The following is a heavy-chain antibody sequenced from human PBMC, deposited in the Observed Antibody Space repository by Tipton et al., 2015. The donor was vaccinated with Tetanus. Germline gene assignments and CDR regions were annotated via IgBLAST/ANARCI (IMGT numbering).Heavy chain of an antibody. Sequence: SLRLSCAASGFTFSDYYMSWIRQAPGKGLEWVSYISSSGSTIYYADSVKGRFTISRDNAKNSLYLQMNSLRAEDTAVYYCANFYYDSSGSNWFDPWGQGTLVTVSS. V-gene: IGHV3-11*01. D-gene: IGHD3-22*01. CDR2: ISSSGSTI. CDR3: ANFYYDSSGSNWFDP. CDR1: GFTFSDYY. J-gene: IGHJ5*02.